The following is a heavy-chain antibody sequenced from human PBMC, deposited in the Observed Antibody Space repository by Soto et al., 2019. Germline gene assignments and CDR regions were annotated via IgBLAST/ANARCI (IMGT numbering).Heavy chain of an antibody. CDR2: IIPIFGTA. Sequence: GASVEVSCKASGGTFSSYAISWVRQAPGQGLEWMGGIIPIFGTANYAQKFQGRVTITADESTSTAYMELSSLRSEDTAVYYCARDRVEMATIRAFDIWGQGTMVTVSS. CDR3: ARDRVEMATIRAFDI. J-gene: IGHJ3*02. D-gene: IGHD5-12*01. CDR1: GGTFSSYA. V-gene: IGHV1-69*13.